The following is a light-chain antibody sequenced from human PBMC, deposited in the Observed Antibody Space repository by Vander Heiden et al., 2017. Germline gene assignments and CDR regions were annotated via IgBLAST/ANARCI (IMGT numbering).Light chain of an antibody. J-gene: IGLJ3*02. CDR2: RNN. CDR3: SAWDSSLSAWV. Sequence: QAGLTQPPSVSKGLRQTATLTCTGHSNNVGNQGAAWLQQHQGHPPNLLSYRNNNRPSGISERLSASRSGNTASLTITGLQPEDEADYYCSAWDSSLSAWVFGGGTKLTVL. CDR1: SNNVGNQG. V-gene: IGLV10-54*01.